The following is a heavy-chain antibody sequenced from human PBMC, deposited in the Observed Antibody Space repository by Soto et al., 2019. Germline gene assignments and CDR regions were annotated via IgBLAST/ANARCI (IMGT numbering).Heavy chain of an antibody. CDR1: ADSLSISAYY. CDR3: ARHAAFYSSWSSSLDD. V-gene: IGHV4-39*01. D-gene: IGHD3-10*01. Sequence: PSETLSLTCTVSADSLSISAYYWGWIRQPPGKGLEWLGTMDCSGSTNYNPSLKSRVTISVVPSKNQFSLRLTSLTAADTAVYCWARHAAFYSSWSSSLDDWGQGALVTVSS. CDR2: MDCSGST. J-gene: IGHJ4*02.